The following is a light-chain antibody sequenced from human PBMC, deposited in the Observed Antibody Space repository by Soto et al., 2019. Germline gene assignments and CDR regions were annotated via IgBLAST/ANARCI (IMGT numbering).Light chain of an antibody. CDR3: KSYDSSLSGSRV. CDR2: GNS. V-gene: IGLV1-40*01. CDR1: SSNIGAGYD. J-gene: IGLJ1*01. Sequence: QSVLTQPPSVSGAPGQRVTISCTGSSSNIGAGYDVHWYQQLPGTAPKLLIYGNSNRPSWVPDRFSGSKSGTSASLAITGLQAEDEADYYCKSYDSSLSGSRVFGTGTKLTVL.